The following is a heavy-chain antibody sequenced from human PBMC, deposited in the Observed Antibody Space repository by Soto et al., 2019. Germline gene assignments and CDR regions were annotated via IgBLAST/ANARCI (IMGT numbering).Heavy chain of an antibody. CDR1: GGTFSSYT. Sequence: SVKVSCKASGGTFSSYTTSWVRQAPGQGLEWMGRIIPILGIANYAQKFQGRVTITADKSTSTAYMELSSLRSEDTAVYYCARDSYSSGWYGNYWGQGTLVTVSS. D-gene: IGHD6-19*01. V-gene: IGHV1-69*04. CDR2: IIPILGIA. CDR3: ARDSYSSGWYGNY. J-gene: IGHJ4*02.